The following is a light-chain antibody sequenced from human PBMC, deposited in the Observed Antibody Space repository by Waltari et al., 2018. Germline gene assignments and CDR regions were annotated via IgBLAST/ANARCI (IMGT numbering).Light chain of an antibody. J-gene: IGLJ3*02. Sequence: WYQHHPGKAPKVMIYGVSKRPSGVSDRFSGSKSGNTASLASSGLQAEDEAGYYCSSYTSSRTWVFGGGTRLTVL. CDR2: GVS. V-gene: IGLV2-14*01. CDR3: SSYTSSRTWV.